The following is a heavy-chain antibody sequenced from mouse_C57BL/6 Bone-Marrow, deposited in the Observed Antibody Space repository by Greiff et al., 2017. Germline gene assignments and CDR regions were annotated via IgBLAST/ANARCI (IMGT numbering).Heavy chain of an antibody. Sequence: QVQLQQPGAELVMPGASVKLSCKASGYTFTSYWMHWVKQRPGQGLEWIGEIDPSDSYTNYNHKFKGKSTLTVDKSSSTAYMQLSSLTSEDSAFYYCARDRWLLRFDYWGQGTTLTVSA. D-gene: IGHD2-3*01. CDR1: GYTFTSYW. V-gene: IGHV1-69*01. CDR2: IDPSDSYT. J-gene: IGHJ2*01. CDR3: ARDRWLLRFDY.